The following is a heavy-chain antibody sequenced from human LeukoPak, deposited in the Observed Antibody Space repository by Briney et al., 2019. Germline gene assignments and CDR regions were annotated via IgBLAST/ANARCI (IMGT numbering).Heavy chain of an antibody. CDR1: GGSISSRNYY. D-gene: IGHD3-10*01. V-gene: IGHV4-61*05. CDR2: IYTSGST. J-gene: IGHJ6*03. CDR3: ARRRMVRGVINYYYYYMDV. Sequence: SETLSLTCTVSGGSISSRNYYWGWIRQPPGKGLEWIGYIYTSGSTNYNPSLKSRVTISVDTSKNQFSLKLSSVTAADTAVYYCARRRMVRGVINYYYYYMDVWGKGTTVTVSS.